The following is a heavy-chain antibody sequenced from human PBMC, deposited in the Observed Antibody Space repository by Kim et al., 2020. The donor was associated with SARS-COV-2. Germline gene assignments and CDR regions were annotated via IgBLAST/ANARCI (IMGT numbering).Heavy chain of an antibody. D-gene: IGHD1-26*01. CDR3: ARCSSGSYPRAFDV. CDR2: INSYGIST. J-gene: IGHJ3*01. Sequence: GGSLRLSCAASGFTFSSYWMHWVRQALGKGLVWVSRINSYGISTTYADSVKGRFTISRDNAKNTLYLQMNSLRAEDTAVYYCARCSSGSYPRAFDVWGQGTMVTVAS. V-gene: IGHV3-74*03. CDR1: GFTFSSYW.